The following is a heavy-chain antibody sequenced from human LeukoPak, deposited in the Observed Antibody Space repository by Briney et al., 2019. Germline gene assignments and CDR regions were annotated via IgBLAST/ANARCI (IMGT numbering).Heavy chain of an antibody. Sequence: GGSLRLSCAASGFTFSSYAMSWVRQAPGKGLEWVSAISGSGGSTYYADSMKGRLTISRDNSKNTLYLQMNSLRAEDTAVYYCAKHDGPAAIKDGVDYWGQGTLVTVSS. CDR1: GFTFSSYA. D-gene: IGHD2-2*02. J-gene: IGHJ4*02. V-gene: IGHV3-23*01. CDR2: ISGSGGST. CDR3: AKHDGPAAIKDGVDY.